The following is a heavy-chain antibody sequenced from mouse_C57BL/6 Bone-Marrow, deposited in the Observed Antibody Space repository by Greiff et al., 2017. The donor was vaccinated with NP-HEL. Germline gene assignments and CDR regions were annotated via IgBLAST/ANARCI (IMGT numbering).Heavy chain of an antibody. CDR1: GYSFTGYY. Sequence: EVQLQQSGPELVKPGASVKLSCKASGYSFTGYYMNWVKQSPEKSLEWIGEINPSTGGTTYNQKFKAKATLTVDKSSSTAYMQLKSLTSEDSAVYYCARRSYWGQGTTLTVSS. J-gene: IGHJ2*01. CDR3: ARRSY. CDR2: INPSTGGT. V-gene: IGHV1-42*01.